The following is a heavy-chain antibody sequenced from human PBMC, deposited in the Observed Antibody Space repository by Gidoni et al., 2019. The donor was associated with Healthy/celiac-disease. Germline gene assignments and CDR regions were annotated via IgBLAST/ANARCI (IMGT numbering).Heavy chain of an antibody. CDR3: AKGKANYYYYGMDV. J-gene: IGHJ6*02. CDR2: ISGSGGST. Sequence: EVQLFESGGGSVQPGGCFSFSCSASGFPFSTYAMSWVRQGPGKGLGWVSAISGSGGSTYYADSVKGRFTISRDNSKNTLYLQMNSLRAEDTAVYYCAKGKANYYYYGMDVWGQGTTVTVSS. V-gene: IGHV3-23*01. D-gene: IGHD1-26*01. CDR1: GFPFSTYA.